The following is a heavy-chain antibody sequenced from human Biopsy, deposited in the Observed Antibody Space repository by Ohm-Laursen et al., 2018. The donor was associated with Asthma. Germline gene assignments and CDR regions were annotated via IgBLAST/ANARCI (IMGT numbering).Heavy chain of an antibody. J-gene: IGHJ4*02. Sequence: SLRLSCTATGFTFKAYGIHWVRQAPGKGLEWVAVMSCEESVQYFADSVKGRFTFSRDNSKNTLYLQMNSLRAEDSAVYYCARDFGCGSYFVGTTFDYWGQGALVTVSS. CDR3: ARDFGCGSYFVGTTFDY. CDR2: MSCEESVQ. V-gene: IGHV3-30*03. CDR1: GFTFKAYG. D-gene: IGHD1-26*01.